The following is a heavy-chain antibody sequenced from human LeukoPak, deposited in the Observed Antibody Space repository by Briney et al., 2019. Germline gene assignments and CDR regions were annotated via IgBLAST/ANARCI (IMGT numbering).Heavy chain of an antibody. V-gene: IGHV3-48*03. Sequence: GGSLRLSCAVSGFTFSTSEMNWVRQAPGKGLEWVSYISYSGSNMYYADSVKGRLTISRDNTKNSLYLQMNSLRAEDTAVYYCARVEGIIDYWGQGTLVTVSS. CDR3: ARVEGIIDY. D-gene: IGHD3-16*02. CDR2: ISYSGSNM. CDR1: GFTFSTSE. J-gene: IGHJ4*02.